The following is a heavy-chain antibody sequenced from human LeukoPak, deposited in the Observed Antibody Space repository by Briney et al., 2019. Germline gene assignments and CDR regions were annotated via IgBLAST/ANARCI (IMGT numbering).Heavy chain of an antibody. J-gene: IGHJ6*02. CDR1: GGTFSSYA. Sequence: SVKVSCKASGGTFSSYAISWVRQAPGQGLEWMGGIIPIFGTANYAQKFQGRVTITADGSTSTAYMELSSLRSEDTAVYYCGRDYAYYYYGMDVWGQGTTVTVSS. V-gene: IGHV1-69*13. D-gene: IGHD4-17*01. CDR3: GRDYAYYYYGMDV. CDR2: IIPIFGTA.